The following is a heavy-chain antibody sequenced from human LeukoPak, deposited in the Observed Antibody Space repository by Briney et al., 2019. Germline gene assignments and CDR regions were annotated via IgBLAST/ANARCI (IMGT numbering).Heavy chain of an antibody. J-gene: IGHJ5*02. CDR3: AGITIFGVVISGWFDP. CDR1: GGTFSSYA. D-gene: IGHD3-3*01. V-gene: IGHV1-69*01. Sequence: ASVKVSCKASGGTFSSYAISWVRQAPGQGREWVGGIIPIFGTANYAQKFQGRVTITADESTSTAYMELSSLRSEDTAVYYCAGITIFGVVISGWFDPWGQGTLVTVSS. CDR2: IIPIFGTA.